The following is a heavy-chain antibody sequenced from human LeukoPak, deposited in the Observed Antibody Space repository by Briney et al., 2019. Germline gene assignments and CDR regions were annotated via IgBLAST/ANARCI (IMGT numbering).Heavy chain of an antibody. CDR2: ISITGGRT. CDR3: ARDQGPGIAVAYDY. V-gene: IGHV3-23*01. Sequence: PGGSLRLSCAASGFVFSNYAMSWVRQAPGKGLEWVSGISITGGRTYYADSVKGRFTISRDNAKNSLYLQMNSLRDEDTAVYYCARDQGPGIAVAYDYWGQGTLVTVSS. CDR1: GFVFSNYA. J-gene: IGHJ4*02. D-gene: IGHD6-19*01.